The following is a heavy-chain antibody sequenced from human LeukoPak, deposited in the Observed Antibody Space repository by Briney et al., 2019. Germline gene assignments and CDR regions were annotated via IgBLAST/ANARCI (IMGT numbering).Heavy chain of an antibody. D-gene: IGHD6-13*01. J-gene: IGHJ3*02. V-gene: IGHV4-4*07. CDR3: ARQSSSWYGPGVAFDI. Sequence: SETLSLTCTVSGGSISSYYWSWIRQPAGKGLEWIERIYTSGSTNYNPSLKSRVTMSVDTSKNQFSLKLSSVTAADTAVYYCARQSSSWYGPGVAFDIWGQGTMVTVSS. CDR1: GGSISSYY. CDR2: IYTSGST.